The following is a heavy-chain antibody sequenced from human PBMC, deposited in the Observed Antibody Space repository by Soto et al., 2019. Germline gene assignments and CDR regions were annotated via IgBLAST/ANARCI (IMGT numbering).Heavy chain of an antibody. Sequence: QVQLVQSGAEVKKPGASVKVSCMASGYTFTGYFMHWVRQAPGQGLEWMGWINPNSGGTSYAQKFQGRVTMTRDTSISTAYMELTRLRSDDTAVYYCTKAGEIYAMEWGQGTLVTVSS. V-gene: IGHV1-2*02. CDR1: GYTFTGYF. CDR3: TKAGEIYAME. D-gene: IGHD2-8*01. J-gene: IGHJ4*02. CDR2: INPNSGGT.